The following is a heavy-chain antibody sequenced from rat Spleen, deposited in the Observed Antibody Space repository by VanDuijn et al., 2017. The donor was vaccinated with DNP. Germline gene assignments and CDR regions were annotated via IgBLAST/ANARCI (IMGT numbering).Heavy chain of an antibody. D-gene: IGHD5-1*01. CDR2: ISTGGGIT. V-gene: IGHV5S13*01. CDR1: GFTFSNHG. J-gene: IGHJ2*01. CDR3: ATSLTGRA. Sequence: EVQLVESGGGLVQPGRSLTLSCAVSGFTFSNHGMAWVRQAPTKGLEWVASISTGGGITYYRDSVKGRFTISRDDAKSTLYLQMDSLRSEDTATYYCATSLTGRAWGQGVMVTVSS.